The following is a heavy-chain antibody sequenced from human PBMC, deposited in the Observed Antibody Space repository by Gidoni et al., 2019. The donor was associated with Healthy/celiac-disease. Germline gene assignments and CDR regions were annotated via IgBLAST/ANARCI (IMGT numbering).Heavy chain of an antibody. CDR1: GFTFSSYS. D-gene: IGHD3-3*01. J-gene: IGHJ4*02. CDR3: ARVDDFFYYFDY. Sequence: EVQLVESGGGLVKPGGSLRLSCAASGFTFSSYSMNWVRQAPGKGLEWVSSISSSSSYIYYADSVKGRFTIPRDNAKNSLYLQMNSLRAEDTAVYYCARVDDFFYYFDYWGQGTLVTVSS. V-gene: IGHV3-21*01. CDR2: ISSSSSYI.